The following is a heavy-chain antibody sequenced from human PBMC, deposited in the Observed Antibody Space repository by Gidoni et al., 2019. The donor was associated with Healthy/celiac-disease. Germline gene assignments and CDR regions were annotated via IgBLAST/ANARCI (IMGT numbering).Heavy chain of an antibody. CDR3: AKESPVDAFDI. J-gene: IGHJ3*02. V-gene: IGHV3-23*01. Sequence: PGKGLEWVSAISGSGGSTYYADSVKGRFTISRDNSKNTLYLQMNSLRAEDTAVYYCAKESPVDAFDIWGQGTMVTVSS. CDR2: ISGSGGST.